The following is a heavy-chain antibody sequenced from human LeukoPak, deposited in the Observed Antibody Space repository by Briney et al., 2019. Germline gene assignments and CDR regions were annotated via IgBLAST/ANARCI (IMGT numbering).Heavy chain of an antibody. V-gene: IGHV3-7*01. CDR1: GFTFSSYW. J-gene: IGHJ4*02. Sequence: GGSLRLSCAASGFTFSSYWMSWVRQAPGKGLEWVANIKQDGSEKYYVDSVKGRFTISRDNAKNSLYLQMNSLRAEDTAVYYCARDGMRQWLVGYYFDYWGQGTLVTVSS. CDR3: ARDGMRQWLVGYYFDY. D-gene: IGHD6-19*01. CDR2: IKQDGSEK.